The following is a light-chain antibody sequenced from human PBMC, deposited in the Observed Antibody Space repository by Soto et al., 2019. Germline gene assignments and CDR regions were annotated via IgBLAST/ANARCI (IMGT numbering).Light chain of an antibody. CDR2: KAS. Sequence: DIQMTQSPSTLSGSVGDRVTITCRASQTISSWLAWYQQKPGKAPKLLIYKASTLKSGVPSRFSGSGSGTGFTLTISNLQPEDFATYYCLQDYIYPLTFAQGTRLEIK. CDR1: QTISSW. J-gene: IGKJ5*01. CDR3: LQDYIYPLT. V-gene: IGKV1-5*03.